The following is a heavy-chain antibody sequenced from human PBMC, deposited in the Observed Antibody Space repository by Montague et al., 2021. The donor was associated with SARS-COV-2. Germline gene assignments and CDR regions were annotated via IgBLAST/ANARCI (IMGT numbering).Heavy chain of an antibody. V-gene: IGHV4-34*01. D-gene: IGHD3-3*01. Sequence: LRLSCAVYGGSLSGHSWSWVRQAPEKGLEWIGDIGHTGSFKYNPSLKSRVTMSIDAAKNQFSLRMTSVTAADTSIYYCARGGTERSTTFGVVLFPLLDSWGQGTLVTVSS. CDR3: ARGGTERSTTFGVVLFPLLDS. CDR1: GGSLSGHS. J-gene: IGHJ4*02. CDR2: IGHTGSF.